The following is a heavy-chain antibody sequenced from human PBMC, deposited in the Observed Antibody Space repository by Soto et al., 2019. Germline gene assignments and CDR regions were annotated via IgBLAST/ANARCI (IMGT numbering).Heavy chain of an antibody. D-gene: IGHD6-13*01. J-gene: IGHJ1*01. CDR1: GDTFRSYT. CDR2: IIPIFGIV. CDR3: ARESGLVVAGPFYFHH. V-gene: IGHV1-69*08. Sequence: QVQLVQSGAEVKKPGSSVKVSCKASGDTFRSYTISWVRQAPGQGPEWMGRIIPIFGIVNLAQKFQGRVTITADKSTSTAYMEMSSLRSEDTAVYYCARESGLVVAGPFYFHHWGQGTLVSVSS.